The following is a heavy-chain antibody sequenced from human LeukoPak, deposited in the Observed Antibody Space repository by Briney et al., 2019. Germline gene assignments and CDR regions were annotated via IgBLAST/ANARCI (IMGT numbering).Heavy chain of an antibody. CDR1: GFTFSSYS. J-gene: IGHJ4*02. D-gene: IGHD3-10*01. CDR3: ARALWFGELSRTQNDY. Sequence: GGSLRLSCAASGFTFSSYSMNWVRQAPGKGLEWVSYISSSSSTIYYADSVKGRFTISRDSAKNSLYLQMNSLRDEDTAVYYCARALWFGELSRTQNDYWGQGTLVTVSS. CDR2: ISSSSSTI. V-gene: IGHV3-48*02.